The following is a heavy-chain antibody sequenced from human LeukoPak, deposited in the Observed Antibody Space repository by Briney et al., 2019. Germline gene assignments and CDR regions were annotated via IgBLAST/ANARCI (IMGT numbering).Heavy chain of an antibody. J-gene: IGHJ4*02. D-gene: IGHD3-10*01. V-gene: IGHV3-30*18. CDR3: AKTNMVRGVTGYYFDY. CDR2: ISYDGSNK. Sequence: HSGRSLRLSCAASGFTFSIYGMHWVRHPPGKGLEWVAVISYDGSNKYYADSVKGRFTISRDNSKNTLYLQMNSLRAEDTAVYYCAKTNMVRGVTGYYFDYWGQGTLVTVSS. CDR1: GFTFSIYG.